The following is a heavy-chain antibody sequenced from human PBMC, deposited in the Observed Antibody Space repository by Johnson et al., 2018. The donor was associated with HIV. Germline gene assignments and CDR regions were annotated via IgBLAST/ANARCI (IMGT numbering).Heavy chain of an antibody. CDR1: GFNFSKYG. J-gene: IGHJ3*02. V-gene: IGHV3-30*19. Sequence: QMLLVESGGGVVQPGGSLKLSCAASGFNFSKYGMHWVRQAPGKGLEWVAVISYDGSIKYYGDSVKGRFTISRDNSKNTLYLQMNSLRAEDTAVYYCARGLAADAFDIWGQGTMVTVSS. CDR3: ARGLAADAFDI. CDR2: ISYDGSIK. D-gene: IGHD6-13*01.